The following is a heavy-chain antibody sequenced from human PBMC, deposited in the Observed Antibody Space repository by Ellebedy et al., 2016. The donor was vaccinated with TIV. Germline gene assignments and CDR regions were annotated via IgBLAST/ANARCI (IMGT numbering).Heavy chain of an antibody. CDR2: VHYSGSS. Sequence: SDTLSLTXSVSGDSITNYYWTWIWQLPGKGLEWIGFVHYSGSSNYNPSLKSRATISIDKSKKQFSLTVSSVTAKKTAVYYCAGDRMYYYDSSGSYSYYAMDVWGQGTTVTVSS. CDR3: AGDRMYYYDSSGSYSYYAMDV. CDR1: GDSITNYY. V-gene: IGHV4-59*01. J-gene: IGHJ6*02. D-gene: IGHD3-22*01.